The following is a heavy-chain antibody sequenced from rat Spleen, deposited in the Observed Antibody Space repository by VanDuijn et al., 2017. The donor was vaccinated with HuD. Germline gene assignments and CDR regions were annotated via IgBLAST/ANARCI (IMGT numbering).Heavy chain of an antibody. Sequence: QVQLKESGPGLVQPSQTLSLTCTVSGFSLSNYGVIWVRQPPGKGLDWMGVIWGNGNSNYNSALKSLLSISRDTSKSQVYLKMNSLQTGDIATYYCARADRGSYYYDGTYHFNWFAYWGQGTLVTVSS. CDR3: ARADRGSYYYDGTYHFNWFAY. D-gene: IGHD1-12*02. CDR2: IWGNGNS. J-gene: IGHJ3*01. V-gene: IGHV2-13*01. CDR1: GFSLSNYG.